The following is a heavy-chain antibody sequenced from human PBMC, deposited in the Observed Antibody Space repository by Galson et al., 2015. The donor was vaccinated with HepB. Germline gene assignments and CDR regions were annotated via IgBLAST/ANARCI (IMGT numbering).Heavy chain of an antibody. J-gene: IGHJ4*02. V-gene: IGHV3-66*01. CDR1: GFTVSSNY. CDR2: IYSGGST. CDR3: ARDPTEYYFDY. Sequence: SLRLSCAASGFTVSSNYMSWVRQAPGKGLEWVSVIYSGGSTYYADSVKGGFTISRDNSKNTLYLQMNSLRAEDTAVYYCARDPTEYYFDYWGQGTLVTVSS. D-gene: IGHD3-10*01.